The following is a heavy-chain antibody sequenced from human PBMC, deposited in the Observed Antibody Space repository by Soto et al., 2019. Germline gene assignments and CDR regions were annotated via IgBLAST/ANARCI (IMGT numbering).Heavy chain of an antibody. CDR3: ARQPLYGDYFSSFDY. V-gene: IGHV4-39*01. CDR2: IYYSGST. CDR1: GGSISSSSYY. Sequence: QLQLQESGPGLVKPSETLSLTCTVSGGSISSSSYYWGWIRQPPGKGLEWIGSIYYSGSTYYNPSLKSRVTISVDTSKNQFSLKLSSVTAADTAVYYCARQPLYGDYFSSFDYWGQGTLVTVSS. J-gene: IGHJ4*02. D-gene: IGHD4-17*01.